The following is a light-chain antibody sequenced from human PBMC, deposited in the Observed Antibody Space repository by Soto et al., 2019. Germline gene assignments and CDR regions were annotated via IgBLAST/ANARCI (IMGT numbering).Light chain of an antibody. V-gene: IGKV1-12*01. CDR2: AAY. CDR1: QGISSW. Sequence: DIQMTQSPSFVSASVGDRVTITCRASQGISSWLAWYQHKPGRAPKLLIHAAYSLESGVPSRFSGSGSGTDFTLPLSSLQPEDFATYYCQQTTSFPLTFGGGTKVEIK. CDR3: QQTTSFPLT. J-gene: IGKJ4*01.